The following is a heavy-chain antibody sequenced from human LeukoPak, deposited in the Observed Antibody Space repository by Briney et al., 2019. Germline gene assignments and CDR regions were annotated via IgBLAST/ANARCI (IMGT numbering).Heavy chain of an antibody. CDR2: ISSSSSNI. J-gene: IGHJ4*02. D-gene: IGHD2-2*02. CDR3: ARGPYTDY. Sequence: GGSLRLSCAASGFTFSSYSMNWVRQAPGKGLEWVSSISSSSSNIYYADSVKGRFTISRDNARNSLYLQMNSLRAEDTAVYYCARGPYTDYWGQGTLVTVSS. CDR1: GFTFSSYS. V-gene: IGHV3-21*01.